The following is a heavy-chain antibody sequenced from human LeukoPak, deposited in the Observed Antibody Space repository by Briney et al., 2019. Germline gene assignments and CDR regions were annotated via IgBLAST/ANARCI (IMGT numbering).Heavy chain of an antibody. V-gene: IGHV3-74*01. Sequence: GGSLRLSCAASGFSFSRSYMHWFRQAPGRGRVWVSRINSDGGSTTYADSVRGRFTVSRDNAKNTLYLQMNSLKVEDTAMYYCTRVFVGDEYSSSGYWGQGTLVTVSS. J-gene: IGHJ4*02. CDR1: GFSFSRSY. CDR3: TRVFVGDEYSSSGY. D-gene: IGHD6-13*01. CDR2: INSDGGST.